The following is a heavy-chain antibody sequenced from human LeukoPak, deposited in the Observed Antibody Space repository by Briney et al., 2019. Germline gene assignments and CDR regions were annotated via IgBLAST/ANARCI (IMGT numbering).Heavy chain of an antibody. J-gene: IGHJ5*02. CDR1: GYTFTSYD. Sequence: ASVKVSCKASGYTFTSYDISWVRQATGQGLEWMGWMNPNSGNTGYAQKFQGRVTMTRNTSISTAYMELSSLRSEDTAVYYCARKGRVCCTGNWFDPWGQGTLVTVSS. CDR3: ARKGRVCCTGNWFDP. D-gene: IGHD2-8*01. V-gene: IGHV1-8*01. CDR2: MNPNSGNT.